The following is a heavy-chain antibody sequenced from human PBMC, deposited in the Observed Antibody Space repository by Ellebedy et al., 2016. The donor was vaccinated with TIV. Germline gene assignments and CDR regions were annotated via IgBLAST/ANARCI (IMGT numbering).Heavy chain of an antibody. CDR3: ARGKTLDVRLRYRNWFDP. CDR1: GGSFSGYY. CDR2: INHSGST. Sequence: MPSETLSLTCAVYGGSFSGYYWSWIRQPPGKGLEWIGEINHSGSTNYNPSLKSRVTVSVDTSKNQFSLKLSSVTAADTAVYYCARGKTLDVRLRYRNWFDPWGQGTLVTVSS. J-gene: IGHJ5*02. D-gene: IGHD3-9*01. V-gene: IGHV4-34*01.